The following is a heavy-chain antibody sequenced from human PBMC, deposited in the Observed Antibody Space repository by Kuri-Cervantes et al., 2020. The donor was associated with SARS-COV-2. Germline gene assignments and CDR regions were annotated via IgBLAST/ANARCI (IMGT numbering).Heavy chain of an antibody. CDR3: VRIRAATVIADY. J-gene: IGHJ4*02. D-gene: IGHD4-11*01. CDR2: IDWDDDK. CDR1: GGSISSHYW. Sequence: TLSLTCTVSGGSISSHYWSWIRQPPGKGLEWLARIDWDDDKYYKTSLNTRLSISKDTSKDQVVLTMTNMDPVDTATYYCVRIRAATVIADYWGQGTLVTVSS. V-gene: IGHV2-70*11.